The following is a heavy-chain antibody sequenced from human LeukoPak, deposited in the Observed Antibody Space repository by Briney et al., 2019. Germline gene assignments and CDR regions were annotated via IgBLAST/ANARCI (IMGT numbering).Heavy chain of an antibody. CDR3: ASYSSGYGNFDY. CDR2: ISAYNGNT. D-gene: IGHD3-22*01. V-gene: IGHV1-18*01. Sequence: ASVKVSCKASGYTFTSYGISWVRQAPGQGLEWMEWISAYNGNTNYAQKLQGRVTMTTDTSTITAYMELRSLRSDDTAVYYCASYSSGYGNFDYWGQGTLVTVSS. J-gene: IGHJ4*02. CDR1: GYTFTSYG.